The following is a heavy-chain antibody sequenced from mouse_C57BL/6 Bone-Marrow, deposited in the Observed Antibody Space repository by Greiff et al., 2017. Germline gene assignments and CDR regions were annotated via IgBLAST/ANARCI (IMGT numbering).Heavy chain of an antibody. V-gene: IGHV5-4*01. CDR1: GFTFSSYA. J-gene: IGHJ4*01. CDR2: ISDGGSYT. D-gene: IGHD1-1*01. CDR3: ARDRKFITTVVEDARDY. Sequence: EVKLVESGGGLVKPGGSLKLSCAASGFTFSSYAMSWVRQTPEKRLEWVATISDGGSYTYYPDNVKGRFTISRDNAKNNLYLQMSHLKSEDTAMYYCARDRKFITTVVEDARDYWGQGTSVTVAS.